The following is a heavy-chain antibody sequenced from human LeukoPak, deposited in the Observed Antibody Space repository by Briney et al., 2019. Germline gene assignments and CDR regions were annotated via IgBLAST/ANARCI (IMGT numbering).Heavy chain of an antibody. CDR3: ARRRDLYSGSYYPFDY. V-gene: IGHV5-51*01. CDR2: IYPGDSDA. Sequence: GESLKISCKGSGYSFTSYWIGWVRQMPGKGLEWMGIIYPGDSDARYSPSFQSQVTISADKSISTAYLQWSSLKASDTAMYYCARRRDLYSGSYYPFDYWGQGTLVTVSS. CDR1: GYSFTSYW. J-gene: IGHJ4*02. D-gene: IGHD1-26*01.